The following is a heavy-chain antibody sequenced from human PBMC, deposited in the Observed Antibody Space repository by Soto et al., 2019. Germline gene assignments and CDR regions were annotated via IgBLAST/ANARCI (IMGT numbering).Heavy chain of an antibody. CDR3: ARVQMAGPYYYYYYGMDV. Sequence: QVQLVESGGGVVQPGRSLRLSCAASGFTSSSYGMHWVRQAPGKGLEWVAVIWYDGSNKYYADSVKGRFTISRDNSKNTLYLQMNSLRAEDTAVYYCARVQMAGPYYYYYYGMDVWGQGTTVTVSS. J-gene: IGHJ6*02. CDR1: GFTSSSYG. D-gene: IGHD6-19*01. CDR2: IWYDGSNK. V-gene: IGHV3-33*01.